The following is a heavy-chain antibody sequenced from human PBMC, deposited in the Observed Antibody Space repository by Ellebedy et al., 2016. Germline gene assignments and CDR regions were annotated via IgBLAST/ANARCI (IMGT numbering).Heavy chain of an antibody. J-gene: IGHJ4*02. V-gene: IGHV3-30*03. CDR1: GFTFSSYG. CDR2: ISYDGSNK. CDR3: ASSGYSYGQDY. D-gene: IGHD5-18*01. Sequence: GGSLRLSXAASGFTFSSYGMHWVRQAPGKGLEWVAVISYDGSNKYYADSVKGRFTISRDNSKNTLYLQMNSLRAEDTAVYYCASSGYSYGQDYWGQGTLVTVSS.